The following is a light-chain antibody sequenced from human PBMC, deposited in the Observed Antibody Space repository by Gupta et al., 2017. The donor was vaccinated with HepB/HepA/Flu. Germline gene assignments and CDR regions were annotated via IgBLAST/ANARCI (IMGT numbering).Light chain of an antibody. CDR1: QSVSSN. J-gene: IGKJ4*01. V-gene: IGKV3-15*01. CDR2: EAS. CDR3: QQYTAWPLT. Sequence: IVLTQSPATLSASTGERATLSGRASQSVSSNLAWYQQKPGQAPRLLIYEASARAAGIPVRFSGSGSGTDFTLTISSLQSEDFAVYYCQQYTAWPLTFGGGTKVEIK.